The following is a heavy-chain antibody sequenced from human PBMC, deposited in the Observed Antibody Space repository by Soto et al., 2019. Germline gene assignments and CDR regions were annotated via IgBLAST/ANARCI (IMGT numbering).Heavy chain of an antibody. D-gene: IGHD6-6*01. CDR1: GFTFSMSA. V-gene: IGHV3-23*01. CDR2: TGLNGRTT. CDR3: ATVHSTSRSFDY. Sequence: GGSLRLSCAASGFTFSMSAMTWVRQAPGKGLEWVSTTGLNGRTTYYADSVRGRFTVSRDNSKNTLDLHMSSLRAEDTAVYYCATVHSTSRSFDYWGQGTLVTVSS. J-gene: IGHJ4*02.